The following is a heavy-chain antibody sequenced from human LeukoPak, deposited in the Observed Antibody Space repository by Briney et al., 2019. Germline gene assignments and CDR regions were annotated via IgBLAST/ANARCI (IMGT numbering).Heavy chain of an antibody. V-gene: IGHV3-23*01. Sequence: PGGSLRLSCAASGFTFSSYAMSWVRHAPGEGLEWVSAISGSGGSTYYADSVKGRFTISRDNSKNTLYLQMNSLRAEDTAVYYCAGANPAARARYYYYGMDVWGQGTTVTVSS. J-gene: IGHJ6*02. CDR1: GFTFSSYA. CDR3: AGANPAARARYYYYGMDV. D-gene: IGHD2-2*01. CDR2: ISGSGGST.